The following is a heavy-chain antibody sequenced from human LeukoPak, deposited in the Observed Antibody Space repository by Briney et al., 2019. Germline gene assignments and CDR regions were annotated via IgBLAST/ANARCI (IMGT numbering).Heavy chain of an antibody. Sequence: SETLSLTCTVSGGSFSGYYWSWIRQPPGKGLEWIGEINHSGSTNYNPSLKSRVTISVDTSKNQFSLKLSSVTAADTAVYYCARTGYSSGWYSYWGQGTLVTVSS. CDR3: ARTGYSSGWYSY. J-gene: IGHJ4*02. V-gene: IGHV4-34*01. CDR2: INHSGST. CDR1: GGSFSGYY. D-gene: IGHD6-19*01.